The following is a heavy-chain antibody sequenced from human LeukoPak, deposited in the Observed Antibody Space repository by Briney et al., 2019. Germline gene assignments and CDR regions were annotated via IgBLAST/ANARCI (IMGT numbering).Heavy chain of an antibody. CDR1: GFTFSSYS. V-gene: IGHV3-48*04. CDR2: ISSSGSTI. J-gene: IGHJ6*02. CDR3: ARGSGTIFGVVIIRGMDV. Sequence: GGSLRLSCAASGFTFSSYSMNWVRQAPGKGLEWVSYISSSGSTIYYADSVKGRFTISRDNAKNSLYLQMNSLRAEDTAVYYCARGSGTIFGVVIIRGMDVWGQGTTVTVSS. D-gene: IGHD3-3*01.